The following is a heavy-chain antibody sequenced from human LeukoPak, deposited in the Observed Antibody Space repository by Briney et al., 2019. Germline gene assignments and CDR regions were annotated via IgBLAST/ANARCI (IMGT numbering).Heavy chain of an antibody. CDR2: IGGSGGNTYYT. V-gene: IGHV3-23*01. CDR3: AKDRVKKQLVPTDSAEYFQH. CDR1: GFTFSNYA. D-gene: IGHD6-13*01. Sequence: GGSLRLSCAASGFTFSNYAMSWVRQAPGKGLEWVSTIGGSGGNTYYTYYADSVKGRFTISRDNSNNTLYLQMDSLRAEDTAVYYCAKDRVKKQLVPTDSAEYFQHWGQGTLVTVSS. J-gene: IGHJ1*01.